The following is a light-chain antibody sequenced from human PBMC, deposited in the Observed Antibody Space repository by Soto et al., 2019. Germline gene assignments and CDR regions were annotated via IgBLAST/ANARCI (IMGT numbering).Light chain of an antibody. Sequence: QPVLTQSPSASASLGASVKLTCTLSSGHISYAIAWHQQQPEKGPRYLMKLNSDGSHSKGDGIPDRFSGSSSGAERYLTISSLQSEDEADYYCQTWGTGIHWVFGGGTKLTVL. CDR1: SGHISYA. V-gene: IGLV4-69*01. CDR2: LNSDGSH. J-gene: IGLJ3*02. CDR3: QTWGTGIHWV.